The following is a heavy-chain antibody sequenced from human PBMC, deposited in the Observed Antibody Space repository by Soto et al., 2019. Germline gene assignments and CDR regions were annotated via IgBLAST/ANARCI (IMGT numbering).Heavy chain of an antibody. Sequence: PSETLSLTCTVSGCSISSGDYYWSWIRQPPGKGLEWIGYIYYSGSTYYNPSLKSRVTISVDTSKNQFSLKLNSVTAADTAVYYCASRHSSPYFDYWGQGTLVTVSS. CDR2: IYYSGST. V-gene: IGHV4-30-4*01. CDR1: GCSISSGDYY. J-gene: IGHJ4*02. D-gene: IGHD6-13*01. CDR3: ASRHSSPYFDY.